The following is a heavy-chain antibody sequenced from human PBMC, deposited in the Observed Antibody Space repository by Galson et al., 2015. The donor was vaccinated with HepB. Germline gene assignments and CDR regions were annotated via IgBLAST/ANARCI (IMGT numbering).Heavy chain of an antibody. J-gene: IGHJ6*02. V-gene: IGHV1-24*01. CDR2: FDPEDGET. D-gene: IGHD6-19*01. CDR3: ATAQDAVAGTYYYYYGMDV. Sequence: SVKVSCKVSGYTLTELSMHRVRQAPGKGLEWMGGFDPEDGETIYAQKFQGRVTMTEDTSTDTAYMELSSLRSEDTAVYYCATAQDAVAGTYYYYYGMDVWGQGTTVTVSS. CDR1: GYTLTELS.